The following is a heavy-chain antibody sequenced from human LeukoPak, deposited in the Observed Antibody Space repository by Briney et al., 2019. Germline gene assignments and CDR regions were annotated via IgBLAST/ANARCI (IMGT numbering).Heavy chain of an antibody. D-gene: IGHD6-13*01. CDR2: ISSSSSTI. J-gene: IGHJ3*02. CDR3: ARRQLVSTGYDAFDI. V-gene: IGHV3-48*01. Sequence: PGGSLRLSCAASEFTFSSYSMNWVRQAPGKGLEWVSYISSSSSTIYYADSVKGRFTISRDNAKNSLYLQMNSLRAEDTAVYYCARRQLVSTGYDAFDIWGQGTMVTVSS. CDR1: EFTFSSYS.